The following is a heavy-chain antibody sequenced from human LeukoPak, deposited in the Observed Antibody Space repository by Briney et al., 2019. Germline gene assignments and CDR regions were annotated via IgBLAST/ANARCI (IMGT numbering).Heavy chain of an antibody. CDR3: AREVSRAFDI. J-gene: IGHJ3*02. CDR2: ICNTGGP. V-gene: IGHV4-30-4*01. Sequence: SETLSLTCTVSGDSISSGGYYWSWLRQHPGKSVEWIRPICNTGGPYSNPDRKSRVTISKDTATNQFSLTLSSVTAADTAVYYCAREVSRAFDIWGQGTVFTVSS. CDR1: GDSISSGGYY. D-gene: IGHD2-8*01.